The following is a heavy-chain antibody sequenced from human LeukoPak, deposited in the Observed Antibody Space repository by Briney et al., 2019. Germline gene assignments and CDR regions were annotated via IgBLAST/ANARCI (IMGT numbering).Heavy chain of an antibody. Sequence: GGSLRLSCAASGFTFSSYWMSWVRQAPGKGLEWVANIKQDGSDKYYVDSEKGRFTISRDNAKNSVYLQMNSLRAEDTALYYCARAVAENWFDPWGQGTLVTVSS. CDR2: IKQDGSDK. CDR1: GFTFSSYW. V-gene: IGHV3-7*01. J-gene: IGHJ5*02. D-gene: IGHD6-19*01. CDR3: ARAVAENWFDP.